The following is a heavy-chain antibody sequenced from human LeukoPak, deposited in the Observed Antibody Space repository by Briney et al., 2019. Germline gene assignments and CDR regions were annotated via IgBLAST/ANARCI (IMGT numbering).Heavy chain of an antibody. J-gene: IGHJ6*02. CDR3: ARDAVTRSPKGDYYGMDV. V-gene: IGHV5-51*01. CDR1: GYSFTSYW. Sequence: GESLKISCKGSGYSFTSYWIGWVRQMPGKGLEWMGIIYSGDSDTRYSPSFQGQVTISADKSISTAYLQWSSLKASDTAMYYCARDAVTRSPKGDYYGMDVWGQGTTVTVSS. D-gene: IGHD4-17*01. CDR2: IYSGDSDT.